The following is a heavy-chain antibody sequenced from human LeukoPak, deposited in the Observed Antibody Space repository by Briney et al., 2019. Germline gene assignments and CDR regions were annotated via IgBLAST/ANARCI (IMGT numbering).Heavy chain of an antibody. J-gene: IGHJ4*02. D-gene: IGHD3-9*01. CDR1: GFTFSSYC. CDR2: ISGSGGST. V-gene: IGHV3-23*01. CDR3: AKDLAKYYDILTGYLG. Sequence: GGSLRLSCAASGFTFSSYCMSWVRQAPGKGLEWVSAISGSGGSTYYADSVKGRFTISRDNSKNTLYLQMNSLRAEDTAVYYCAKDLAKYYDILTGYLGWGQGTLVTVSS.